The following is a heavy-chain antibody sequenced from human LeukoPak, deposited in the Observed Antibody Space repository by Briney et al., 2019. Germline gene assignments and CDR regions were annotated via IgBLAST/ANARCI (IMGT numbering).Heavy chain of an antibody. J-gene: IGHJ4*02. D-gene: IGHD3-22*01. CDR2: IIPIFGTA. V-gene: IGHV1-69*05. Sequence: SVKVSCKASGGTFSSYAISWVRQASGQGLEWMGRIIPIFGTANYAQKFQGRVTITTDESTSTAYMELSSLRSEDTAVYYCARTARGGYGRFDYWGQGTLVTVSS. CDR3: ARTARGGYGRFDY. CDR1: GGTFSSYA.